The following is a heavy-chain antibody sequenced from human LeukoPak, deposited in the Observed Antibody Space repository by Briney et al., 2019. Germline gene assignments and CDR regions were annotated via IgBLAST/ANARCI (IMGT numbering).Heavy chain of an antibody. CDR1: GGSISSYH. CDR2: IYSSGST. Sequence: PSETLSLTCTVSGGSISSYHWSWIRQPPGNGLGWIGYIYSSGSTSYNPSLKSRVAISVDTSKNQFSLKLSSVTAADTAVYYCARRISGGSSDYWGQGTLVTVSS. J-gene: IGHJ4*02. D-gene: IGHD2-15*01. CDR3: ARRISGGSSDY. V-gene: IGHV4-59*08.